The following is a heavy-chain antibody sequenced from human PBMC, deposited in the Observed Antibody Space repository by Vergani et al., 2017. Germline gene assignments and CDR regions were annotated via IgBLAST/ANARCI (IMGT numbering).Heavy chain of an antibody. V-gene: IGHV3-23*04. D-gene: IGHD6-13*01. J-gene: IGHJ6*02. CDR1: GFTFSSYA. Sequence: VQLVESGGGVVQPGRSLRLSCAASGFTFSSYAMSWVRQAPGKGLEWVSAISGSGGSTYYADSVKGRFTISRDNSKNTLYLQMNSLRAEDTAVYYCAKDSAAGTFDYYYGMDVWGQGTTVTVSS. CDR3: AKDSAAGTFDYYYGMDV. CDR2: ISGSGGST.